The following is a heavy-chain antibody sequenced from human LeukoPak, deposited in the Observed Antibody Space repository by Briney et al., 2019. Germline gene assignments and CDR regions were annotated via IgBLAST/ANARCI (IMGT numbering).Heavy chain of an antibody. V-gene: IGHV1-2*02. CDR1: GYTFTGYY. D-gene: IGHD1-26*01. J-gene: IGHJ2*01. CDR3: ARDRIIVGATREDWYFDL. CDR2: INPNSGGT. Sequence: ASVKVSCKASGYTFTGYYMHWVRQAPGQGLEWMGWINPNSGGTNYAQKFQGRVTMTRDTSISTAYMELSRLRSADTAVYYCARDRIIVGATREDWYFDLWGRGTLVTVSS.